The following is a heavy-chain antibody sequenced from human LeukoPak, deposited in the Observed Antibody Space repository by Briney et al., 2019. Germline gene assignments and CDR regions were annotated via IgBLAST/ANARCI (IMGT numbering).Heavy chain of an antibody. D-gene: IGHD3-9*01. Sequence: GESLKISCKGSGYSFTSYWISWVRQMPGKGLEWMGRIDPSDSYTNYSPSFQGHVTISADKSISTAYLQWSSLEASDTAMYYCARHDVVTGPGDLRYYFDYWGQGTLVTVSS. CDR2: IDPSDSYT. CDR3: ARHDVVTGPGDLRYYFDY. V-gene: IGHV5-10-1*01. J-gene: IGHJ4*02. CDR1: GYSFTSYW.